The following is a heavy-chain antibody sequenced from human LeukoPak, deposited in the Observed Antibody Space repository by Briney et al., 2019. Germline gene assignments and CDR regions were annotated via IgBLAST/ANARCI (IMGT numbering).Heavy chain of an antibody. V-gene: IGHV4-39*01. CDR3: VSPRGFSYGCFDY. J-gene: IGHJ4*02. CDR1: LGSISSSSAY. D-gene: IGHD5-18*01. Sequence: LETLSLTCTVSLGSISSSSAYCGWISHPPGNGMEWIGSIYYGKNTYYHPSLKSRVTISADTSKNQFPLTLCSVSATDTAVYYCVSPRGFSYGCFDYWGQGTLVTISS. CDR2: IYYGKNT.